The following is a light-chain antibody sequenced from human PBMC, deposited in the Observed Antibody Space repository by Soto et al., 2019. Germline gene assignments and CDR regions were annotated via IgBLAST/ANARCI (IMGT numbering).Light chain of an antibody. CDR3: QQLNSYPWT. V-gene: IGKV1-5*01. CDR2: AAS. Sequence: IQMTQSPSTLSASVGDIVTITCRASQSVSDWLSWYQQKPGKAPKLLIYAASTLQSGVPSRFSGSGSGTEFTLTISSLQPEDFATYYCQQLNSYPWTFGQGTKVDI. J-gene: IGKJ1*01. CDR1: QSVSDW.